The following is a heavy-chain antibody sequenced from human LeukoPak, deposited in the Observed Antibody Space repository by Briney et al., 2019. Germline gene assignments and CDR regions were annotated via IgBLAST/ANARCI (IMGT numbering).Heavy chain of an antibody. J-gene: IGHJ5*02. V-gene: IGHV1-69*13. D-gene: IGHD6-13*01. CDR1: GGTFSSFT. Sequence: GASVKVSCKTSGGTFSSFTISWMRQAPGQGLEWMGGIIPIFGTANYAQKFQGRVTVTADESTSTAYIELSRLRSDDTAVYYCARESVGAAADISWFDPWGQGTLVTVSS. CDR3: ARESVGAAADISWFDP. CDR2: IIPIFGTA.